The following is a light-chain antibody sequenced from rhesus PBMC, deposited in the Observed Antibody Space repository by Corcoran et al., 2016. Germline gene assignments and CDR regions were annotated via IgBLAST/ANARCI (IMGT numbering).Light chain of an antibody. V-gene: IGKV3-53*01. CDR3: QKYSSSPFS. J-gene: IGKJ3*01. CDR2: GAS. Sequence: QVILTQSPATLSLSPGERATLSCRASQSVSSYLAWYQQKPGQAPRLLIYGASSRATGIPDRFSGCGCGTAVTLTIRSLEPEDFAVYYCQKYSSSPFSFGPGTKLDIK. CDR1: QSVSSY.